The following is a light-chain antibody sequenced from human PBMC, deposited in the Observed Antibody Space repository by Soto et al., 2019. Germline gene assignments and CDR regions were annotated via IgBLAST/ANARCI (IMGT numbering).Light chain of an antibody. CDR1: SSDVGGYNY. Sequence: QSVLAQPASVSGSPGQSITISCTGTSSDVGGYNYVSWYQHHPGKAPKLMIYDVSDRPSGVSNRFSGSKSGNTASLTISGLQAEDEADYYCTSYIRSSTVYVVFGGGTKLTVL. V-gene: IGLV2-14*03. CDR3: TSYIRSSTVYVV. J-gene: IGLJ2*01. CDR2: DVS.